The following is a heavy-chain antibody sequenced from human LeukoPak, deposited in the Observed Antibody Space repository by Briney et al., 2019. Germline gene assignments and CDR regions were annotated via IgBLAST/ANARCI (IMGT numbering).Heavy chain of an antibody. D-gene: IGHD4-17*01. CDR1: GYAFTGYY. CDR3: ARAPLYYGDHVFDY. Sequence: ASVKVSCKASGYAFTGYYIHWVRQAPGQGLEWMGWIHPNSGGTNYAQKFQGRVTMTRDTSITTAPMELSSLKPDDTAVYYCARAPLYYGDHVFDYWGQGTLVTVSS. J-gene: IGHJ4*02. V-gene: IGHV1-2*02. CDR2: IHPNSGGT.